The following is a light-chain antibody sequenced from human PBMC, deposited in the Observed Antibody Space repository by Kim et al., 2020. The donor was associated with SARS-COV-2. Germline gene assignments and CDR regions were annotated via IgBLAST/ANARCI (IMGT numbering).Light chain of an antibody. V-gene: IGLV4-60*03. Sequence: VKLTCTLSSGHSIYILAGHQQQPGKAPRYLMKLEGSGSYNKGSGVPDRFSGSSSGADRYLTISNLQSEDEADYYCETWDSNTWVFGGGTQLTAL. CDR3: ETWDSNTWV. J-gene: IGLJ3*02. CDR1: SGHSIYI. CDR2: LEGSGSY.